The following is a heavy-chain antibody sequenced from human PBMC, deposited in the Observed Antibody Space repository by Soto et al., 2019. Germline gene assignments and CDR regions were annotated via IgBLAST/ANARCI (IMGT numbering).Heavy chain of an antibody. CDR1: GFTFDDYT. J-gene: IGHJ4*02. CDR3: AKAHGGHCYDSSGYSYCVDC. V-gene: IGHV3-43*01. D-gene: IGHD3-22*01. Sequence: EVQLVESGGVVVQPGGSLRLSCAASGFTFDDYTMHWVRQAPGKGLEWVSLISWEGGSTYYADSVKGRFTISRDNSKNPLYLEMNSLRSEDTALYYCAKAHGGHCYDSSGYSYCVDCWGQVTLVTVSS. CDR2: ISWEGGST.